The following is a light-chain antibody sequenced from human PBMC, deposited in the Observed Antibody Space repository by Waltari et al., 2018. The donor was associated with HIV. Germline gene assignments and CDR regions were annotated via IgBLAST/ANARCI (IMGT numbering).Light chain of an antibody. CDR2: GAS. Sequence: EIVMPQSPATLSVSPGERATLSCSASKSVSSNLAWYQKKPGQAPRLIIYGASTRATGIPARFSGSGSGTEFTLTISSLQSEDFAVYYCQQYNNWRTFGQGTKVEIK. CDR3: QQYNNWRT. J-gene: IGKJ1*01. V-gene: IGKV3-15*01. CDR1: KSVSSN.